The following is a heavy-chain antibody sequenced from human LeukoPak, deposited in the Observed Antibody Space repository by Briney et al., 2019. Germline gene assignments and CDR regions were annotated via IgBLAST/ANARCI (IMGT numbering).Heavy chain of an antibody. Sequence: GGSLRLSCAASGFTFSSYSMNWVRQAPGKGLEWVSYISSSGSTIYYADSVKGRFTISRDNAKNSLYLQMNSLRAEDTAVYYCARDISDSSSPEYFQHWGQGTLVTVCS. CDR2: ISSSGSTI. CDR1: GFTFSSYS. J-gene: IGHJ1*01. D-gene: IGHD6-6*01. CDR3: ARDISDSSSPEYFQH. V-gene: IGHV3-48*04.